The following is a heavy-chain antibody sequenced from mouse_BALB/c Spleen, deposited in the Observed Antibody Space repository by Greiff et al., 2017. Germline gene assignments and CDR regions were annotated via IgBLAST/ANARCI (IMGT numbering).Heavy chain of an antibody. Sequence: EVKLVESGGGLVQPGGSRKLSCAASGFTFSSFGMHWVRQAPEKGLEWVAYISSGSSTIYYEDTVKGRFTISRDNPKNTLFLQMTSLRSEDTAMYYCARDYRYDDAMDYWGQGTSVTVSS. D-gene: IGHD2-14*01. CDR1: GFTFSSFG. J-gene: IGHJ4*01. CDR2: ISSGSSTI. V-gene: IGHV5-17*02. CDR3: ARDYRYDDAMDY.